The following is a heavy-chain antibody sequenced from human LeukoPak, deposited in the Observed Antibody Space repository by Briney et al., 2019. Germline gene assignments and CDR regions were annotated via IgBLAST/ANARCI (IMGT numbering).Heavy chain of an antibody. J-gene: IGHJ4*02. CDR3: ARDLGDGFDC. CDR2: IKQDGSEK. D-gene: IGHD3-16*01. Sequence: PGGSLRLSCAVSGFMFSNYSVNWVRQAPGEGLEWVSNIKQDGSEKNYVDSVKGRFTISRDNANNSLHLQMNSLRAEDTAVYYCARDLGDGFDCWGQGTLVTVSS. CDR1: GFMFSNYS. V-gene: IGHV3-7*01.